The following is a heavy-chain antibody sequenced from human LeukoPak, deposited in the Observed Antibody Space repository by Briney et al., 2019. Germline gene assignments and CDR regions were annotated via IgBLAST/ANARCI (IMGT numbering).Heavy chain of an antibody. V-gene: IGHV3-33*01. CDR3: VRDSSFAFDY. CDR2: IWYDGSNK. Sequence: GGSLRLSCAAPGITFSSFGMHWVRQAPGKGLEWVAFIWYDGSNKYYADSVKGRFTISRDNSKSSLYLQMNSLRDEDTAVYYCVRDSSFAFDYWGQGILVTVSS. J-gene: IGHJ4*02. D-gene: IGHD2/OR15-2a*01. CDR1: GITFSSFG.